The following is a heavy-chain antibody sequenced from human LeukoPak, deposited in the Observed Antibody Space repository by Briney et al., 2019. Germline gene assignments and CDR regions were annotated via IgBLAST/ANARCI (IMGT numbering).Heavy chain of an antibody. Sequence: GGSLRLSCAASGFTFSSYAMSWVRQAPGKGLEWVSAISGSGGSTYYADSVKGWFTISRDNSKNTLYLQMNSLRAEDTAVYYCASTYYDILTGYYGLDYWGQGTLVTVSS. D-gene: IGHD3-9*01. J-gene: IGHJ4*02. CDR3: ASTYYDILTGYYGLDY. CDR1: GFTFSSYA. V-gene: IGHV3-23*01. CDR2: ISGSGGST.